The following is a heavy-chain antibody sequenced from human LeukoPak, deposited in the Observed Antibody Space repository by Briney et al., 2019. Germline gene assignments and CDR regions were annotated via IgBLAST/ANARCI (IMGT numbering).Heavy chain of an antibody. CDR3: ARGPAGYN. CDR2: IYSGGST. D-gene: IGHD1-1*01. J-gene: IGHJ4*02. V-gene: IGHV3-53*01. Sequence: GGSLRLSCAASGFTVSSNHTSWVRQAPGKGLEWVSVIYSGGSTDYADSVKGRFTISRDNLKNTLYLQMNSLRAEDTAVYYCARGPAGYNWGQGTLVTFSS. CDR1: GFTVSSNH.